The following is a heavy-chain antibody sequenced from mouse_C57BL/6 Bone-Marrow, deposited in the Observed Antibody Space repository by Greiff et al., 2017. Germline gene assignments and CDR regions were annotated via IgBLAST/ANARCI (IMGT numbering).Heavy chain of an antibody. CDR3: DIFSPIYYYGSSSWFAY. V-gene: IGHV1-74*01. J-gene: IGHJ3*01. Sequence: QVQLQQPGAELVKPGASVKVSCKASGYTFTSYWMHWVQQRPGQGLEWIGRIHPSDSDTNYNQKFKGKATLTVDKSSSTAYMQLSSLTSEDSAVYYCDIFSPIYYYGSSSWFAYWGQGTLVTVSA. CDR1: GYTFTSYW. CDR2: IHPSDSDT. D-gene: IGHD1-1*01.